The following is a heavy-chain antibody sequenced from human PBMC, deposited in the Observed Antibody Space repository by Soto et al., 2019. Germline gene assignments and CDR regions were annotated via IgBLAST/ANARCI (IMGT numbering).Heavy chain of an antibody. Sequence: SXTLCLTCTVCGGSVSSGDYYWSGILQPPGKGLEWIGYIYYSGSTNYNPSLKSRVSISLDTSKNQFSLRLTSVTAADTAVYYCARIPVDPYMLNWFDPWGQGTLVTVSS. V-gene: IGHV4-61*08. CDR1: GGSVSSGDYY. D-gene: IGHD3-16*01. J-gene: IGHJ5*02. CDR2: IYYSGST. CDR3: ARIPVDPYMLNWFDP.